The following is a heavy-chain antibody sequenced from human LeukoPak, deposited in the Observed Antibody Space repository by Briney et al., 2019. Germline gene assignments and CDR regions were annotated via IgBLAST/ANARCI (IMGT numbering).Heavy chain of an antibody. CDR1: GFTFSNYG. V-gene: IGHV3-30*03. J-gene: IGHJ4*01. D-gene: IGHD3-10*01. CDR3: ARDRGPRMVRGVHFDY. Sequence: GRSLRLSCAASGFTFSNYGLHWVRQAPGKGLEWVALISYDGRSNKYYPDSVKGRFTISRDNSKNTLYLQMNSLRAEDTAVYYCARDRGPRMVRGVHFDYWGHGTLVTVSS. CDR2: ISYDGRSNK.